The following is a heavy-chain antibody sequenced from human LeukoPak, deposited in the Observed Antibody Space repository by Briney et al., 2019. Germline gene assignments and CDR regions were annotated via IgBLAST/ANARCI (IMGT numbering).Heavy chain of an antibody. CDR1: GLTFSSYW. CDR3: ASQGAPNYDILTGYYRGFAAFDY. V-gene: IGHV3-7*01. Sequence: GGALRLSCAACGLTFSSYWLSWVGQAPGRGREGVGNIKQEGREKYYVGCVRGRFTNSRENAKHSLYLQMNSLRAEDTAVYYCASQGAPNYDILTGYYRGFAAFDYWGQRTLVTVSS. CDR2: IKQEGREK. D-gene: IGHD3-9*01. J-gene: IGHJ4*02.